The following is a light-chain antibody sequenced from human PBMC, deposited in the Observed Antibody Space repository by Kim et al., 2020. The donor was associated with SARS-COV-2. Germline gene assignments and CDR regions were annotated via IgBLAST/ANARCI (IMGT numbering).Light chain of an antibody. CDR1: QTIINH. CDR3: QQVYSTPLT. Sequence: DIQTTQSPSSLSASVGDRVIITCRASQTIINHLNWYQHKPEKAPKLLLYAAVSLQSGVPSRFSGSGSGTDFTLTISSLQPEDVATYYCQQVYSTPLTFGQGTKVDIK. CDR2: AAV. J-gene: IGKJ1*01. V-gene: IGKV1-39*01.